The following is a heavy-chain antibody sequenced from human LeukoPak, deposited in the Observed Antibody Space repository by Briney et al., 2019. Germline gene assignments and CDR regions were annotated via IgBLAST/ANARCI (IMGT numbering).Heavy chain of an antibody. CDR2: IYPGNSDT. CDR3: ARRRSSWGVGDYYTDG. V-gene: IGHV5-51*01. Sequence: GESLKIPCKGFGYSFTSYWFGWGRQMPGKGLEWLGGIYPGNSDTRYNPSFKGQVTISADKSISPASLQWSTLNASDTAVYYCARRRSSWGVGDYYTDGWSKGTTVTVPS. D-gene: IGHD6-13*01. J-gene: IGHJ6*03. CDR1: GYSFTSYW.